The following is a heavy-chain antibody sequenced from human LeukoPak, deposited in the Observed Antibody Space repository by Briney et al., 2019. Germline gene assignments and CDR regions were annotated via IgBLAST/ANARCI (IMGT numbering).Heavy chain of an antibody. CDR2: IYSGGTT. J-gene: IGHJ3*02. CDR1: SGSIINSNYY. D-gene: IGHD6-13*01. CDR3: VRGATAHDAFDI. V-gene: IGHV4-39*01. Sequence: SETLSLTCSVPSGSIINSNYYWGWIRQPPGKGLECIGTIYSGGTTFYTPSLQSRVSISVDTSKRQFSLRLSSITAADTAMYFCVRGATAHDAFDIWGQGTMVTVSS.